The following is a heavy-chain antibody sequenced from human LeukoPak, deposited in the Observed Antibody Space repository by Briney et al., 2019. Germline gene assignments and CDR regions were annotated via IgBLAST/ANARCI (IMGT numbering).Heavy chain of an antibody. CDR3: ARAGEEPGSFDY. D-gene: IGHD3-10*01. J-gene: IGHJ4*02. CDR1: GGSISSYY. CDR2: IYYSGST. V-gene: IGHV4-59*01. Sequence: SETLSLTCTVSGGSISSYYWSWIRQPPGKGLEWIGYIYYSGSTNYNPSPKSRVTISVDTSKNQFSLKLSSVTAADTAVYYCARAGEEPGSFDYWGQGTLVTVSS.